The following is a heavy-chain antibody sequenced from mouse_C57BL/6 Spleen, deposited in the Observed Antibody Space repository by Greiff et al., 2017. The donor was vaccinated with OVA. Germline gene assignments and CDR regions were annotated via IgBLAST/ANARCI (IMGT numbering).Heavy chain of an antibody. Sequence: VQLKESGPGLVKPSQSLSLTCSVTGYSITSGYYWNWIRQFPGNKLEWMGYISYDGSNNYNPSLKNRISITRDTSKNQFFLKLNSVTTEDTATYYCAREGAYYSNYDYAMDYWGQGTSVTVSS. D-gene: IGHD2-5*01. CDR1: GYSITSGYY. J-gene: IGHJ4*01. CDR2: ISYDGSN. V-gene: IGHV3-6*01. CDR3: AREGAYYSNYDYAMDY.